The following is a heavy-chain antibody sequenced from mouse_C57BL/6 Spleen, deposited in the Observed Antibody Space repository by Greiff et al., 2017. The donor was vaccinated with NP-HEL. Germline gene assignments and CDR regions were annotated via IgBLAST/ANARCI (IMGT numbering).Heavy chain of an antibody. J-gene: IGHJ3*01. CDR1: GFTFSDYG. D-gene: IGHD2-4*01. CDR2: ISSGSSTL. CDR3: ARDYYDYDGFAY. Sequence: EVKVVESGGGLVKPGGSLKLSCAASGFTFSDYGLHWVRQAPEKGLEWVAYISSGSSTLYYADTVKGRFTISRDNAKNTLFLQMTSLRSEDTAMYYCARDYYDYDGFAYWGQGTLVTVSA. V-gene: IGHV5-17*01.